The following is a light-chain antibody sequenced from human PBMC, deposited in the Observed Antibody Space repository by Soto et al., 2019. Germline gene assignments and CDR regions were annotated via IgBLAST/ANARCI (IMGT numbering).Light chain of an antibody. CDR3: HQYGSSPRT. Sequence: EIVLTQSPGTLSLSPGDRATLSCRASQSVSSNFLAWYQQKPGQAPRLLIYGASIRATGIPDRFSGSGSGTDFTLTITGLEPEDFAMYFCHQYGSSPRTFGQGTKVEIK. V-gene: IGKV3-20*01. CDR2: GAS. CDR1: QSVSSNF. J-gene: IGKJ1*01.